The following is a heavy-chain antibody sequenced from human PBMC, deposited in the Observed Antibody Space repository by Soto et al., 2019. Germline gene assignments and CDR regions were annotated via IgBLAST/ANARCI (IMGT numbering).Heavy chain of an antibody. V-gene: IGHV4-4*07. CDR2: IYTSGAT. D-gene: IGHD5-18*01. CDR3: ARGGIQLSYAFDY. Sequence: QVQLQESGPGLVKPSETLSLTCSVSGSSFSNFYWSWIRQSAGKGLEWIGRIYTSGATSYNPSLKSRVTMSVDTSETQMSLNPRSVSAADTAVYYCARGGIQLSYAFDYWGQGILVTVSS. J-gene: IGHJ4*02. CDR1: GSSFSNFY.